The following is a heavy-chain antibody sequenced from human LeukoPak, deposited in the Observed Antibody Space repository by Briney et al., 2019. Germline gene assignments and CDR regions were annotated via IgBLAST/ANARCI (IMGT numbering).Heavy chain of an antibody. CDR3: ARDLSGSYAFDY. J-gene: IGHJ4*02. V-gene: IGHV1-69*01. D-gene: IGHD5-18*01. Sequence: ASVKVSCKASGGTFSSYAISWVRQAPGQGLEWMGGIIPIFGTASYAQKFQGRVTITADESTSTAYMELSSLRSEDTAVYYCARDLSGSYAFDYWGQGTLVTVSS. CDR1: GGTFSSYA. CDR2: IIPIFGTA.